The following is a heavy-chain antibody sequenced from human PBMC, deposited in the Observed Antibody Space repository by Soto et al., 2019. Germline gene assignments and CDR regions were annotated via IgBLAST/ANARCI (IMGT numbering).Heavy chain of an antibody. J-gene: IGHJ3*02. V-gene: IGHV3-23*01. CDR1: GFICSSYD. CDR3: AKATATSGGAFEI. CDR2: ILVGGST. D-gene: IGHD1-1*01. Sequence: GRSLRLSCAVSGFICSSYDMSWVRQAPGKGLEWVSTILVGGSTHYEDSVKGRFTISRDTSKNTVYLQMNSLTAGDTAFYYCAKATATSGGAFEIYGQGTMVTVSS.